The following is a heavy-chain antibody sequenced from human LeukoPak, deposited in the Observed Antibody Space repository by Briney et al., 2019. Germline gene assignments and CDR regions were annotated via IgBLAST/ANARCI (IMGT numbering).Heavy chain of an antibody. CDR1: GFTFTDYY. CDR3: ARYGSGSYSYYYYGMDV. D-gene: IGHD3-10*01. V-gene: IGHV3-11*01. Sequence: GSLRLSCAASGFTFTDYYMGWIRQAPGKGLEWVSYISSSGSTIYYADSVKGRFTISRDNAKNSLYLQMNSLRAEDTAVYYCARYGSGSYSYYYYGMDVWGQGTTVTVSS. J-gene: IGHJ6*02. CDR2: ISSSGSTI.